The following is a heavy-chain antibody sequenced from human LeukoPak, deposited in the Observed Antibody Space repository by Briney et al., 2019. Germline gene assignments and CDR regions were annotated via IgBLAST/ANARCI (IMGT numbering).Heavy chain of an antibody. D-gene: IGHD1-26*01. V-gene: IGHV1-18*01. Sequence: ASVTVPYKASVYNPTSYSTSCAPQAPGPGLQWMGWISAYNGNTNYAQKLQGRVTTTTDTSTSPAYMELRSLRSDDTAVYYCGRSRSFYLHYWAQGSYVSVSS. CDR2: ISAYNGNT. CDR1: VYNPTSYS. CDR3: GRSRSFYLHY. J-gene: IGHJ4*02.